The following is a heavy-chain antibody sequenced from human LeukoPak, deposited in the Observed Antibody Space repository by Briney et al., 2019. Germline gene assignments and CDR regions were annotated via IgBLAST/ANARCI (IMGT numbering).Heavy chain of an antibody. J-gene: IGHJ4*02. CDR1: GFTFSSSS. CDR2: ISSSSSTI. V-gene: IGHV3-48*02. D-gene: IGHD1-26*01. Sequence: GGSLRLSCAASGFTFSSSSMNWVRQAPGKGLEWVSYISSSSSTIYYADSVKGRFTISRDNAKNSLYLQMNSLRDEDTAVYYCARAELVGATTVYYFDYWGQGTLVTVSS. CDR3: ARAELVGATTVYYFDY.